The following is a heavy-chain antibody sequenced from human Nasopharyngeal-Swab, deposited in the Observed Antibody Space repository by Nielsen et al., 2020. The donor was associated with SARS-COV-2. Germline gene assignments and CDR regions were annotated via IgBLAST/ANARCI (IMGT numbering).Heavy chain of an antibody. CDR2: ISSSSSYI. Sequence: GESLKISCAASGFTFSSYSMNWVRQAPGKGLEWVSSISSSSSYIYYADSVKGRFTISRDNAKNSLYLQMNSLRAEDTAVYYCARDRSRAGTWYYFDYWGQGTLVTVSS. J-gene: IGHJ4*02. CDR3: ARDRSRAGTWYYFDY. D-gene: IGHD1-1*01. CDR1: GFTFSSYS. V-gene: IGHV3-21*01.